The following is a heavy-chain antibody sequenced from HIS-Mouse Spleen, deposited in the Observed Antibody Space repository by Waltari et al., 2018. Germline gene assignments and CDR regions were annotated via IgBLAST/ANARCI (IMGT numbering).Heavy chain of an antibody. CDR2: IYYSGST. CDR3: ATAPGGYCSSTSCSDAFDI. Sequence: QLQLQESGPGLVKPSETLSLACTVSGGPISSSSYYWGWIRQPPGQGLEWIGSIYYSGSTYYNPSLKSRVTISVDTSKNQFSLKLSSVTAADTAVYYCATAPGGYCSSTSCSDAFDIWGQGTMVTVSS. V-gene: IGHV4-39*07. CDR1: GGPISSSSYY. D-gene: IGHD2-2*01. J-gene: IGHJ3*02.